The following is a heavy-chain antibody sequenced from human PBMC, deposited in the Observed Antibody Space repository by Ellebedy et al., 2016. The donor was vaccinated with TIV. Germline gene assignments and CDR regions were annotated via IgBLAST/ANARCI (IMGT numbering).Heavy chain of an antibody. Sequence: PGGSLRLSCAASGFTFSSYWMSWVRQAPGKGLEWVANIKQDGSEKYYVDSVKGRFTISRDNAKNSLYLQMNSLRAEDTAVYYCARVGNLGFGEFDYWGQGTLVTVSS. CDR2: IKQDGSEK. D-gene: IGHD3-10*01. CDR1: GFTFSSYW. CDR3: ARVGNLGFGEFDY. V-gene: IGHV3-7*01. J-gene: IGHJ4*02.